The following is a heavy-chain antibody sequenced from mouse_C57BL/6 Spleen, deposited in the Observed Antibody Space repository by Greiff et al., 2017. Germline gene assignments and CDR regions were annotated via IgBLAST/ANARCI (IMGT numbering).Heavy chain of an antibody. Sequence: EVQGVESGGGLVKPGGSLKLSCAASGFTFSSYAMSWVRQTPEKRLEWVATISDGGSYTYYPDNVKGRFTISRDNAKNNLYLQMSHLKSEDTAMYYCARDNSNPFAMDYWGQGTSVTVSS. J-gene: IGHJ4*01. V-gene: IGHV5-4*01. CDR2: ISDGGSYT. CDR1: GFTFSSYA. D-gene: IGHD2-5*01. CDR3: ARDNSNPFAMDY.